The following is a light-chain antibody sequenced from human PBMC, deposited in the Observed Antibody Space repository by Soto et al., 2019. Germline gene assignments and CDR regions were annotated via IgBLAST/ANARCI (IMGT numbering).Light chain of an antibody. CDR1: QGVSRK. CDR3: HQRQSWPPVT. V-gene: IGKV3-15*01. J-gene: IGKJ4*01. Sequence: DIVMTQSPATLSVAPGERVTFSCRASQGVSRKLAWYQHKPGQAPRLLISGASTGATGIPARFSASGSGTDFTLTISDVQPEDFALYYCHQRQSWPPVTFGGGTKVDIK. CDR2: GAS.